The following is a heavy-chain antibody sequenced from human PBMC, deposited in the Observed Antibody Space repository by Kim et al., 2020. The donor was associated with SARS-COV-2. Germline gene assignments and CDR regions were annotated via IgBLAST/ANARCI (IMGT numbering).Heavy chain of an antibody. V-gene: IGHV4-34*01. Sequence: SETLSLTCAVYGGSFSAYFWTWFRQPPGKGLEWIGAIDHSGSTSYNSSLKSRVTISVDTSNSQFSLRLHSVTAADAAVYYCAPTRLVELLGTRRHPPWG. D-gene: IGHD1-7*01. J-gene: IGHJ5*02. CDR3: APTRLVELLGTRRHPP. CDR2: IDHSGST. CDR1: GGSFSAYF.